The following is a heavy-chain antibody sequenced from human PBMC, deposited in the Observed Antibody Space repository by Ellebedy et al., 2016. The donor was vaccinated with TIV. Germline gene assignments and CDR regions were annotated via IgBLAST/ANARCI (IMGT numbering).Heavy chain of an antibody. D-gene: IGHD2-8*01. CDR1: GFTFSSYS. CDR3: TTNGGFYGVDG. V-gene: IGHV3-21*04. J-gene: IGHJ6*02. CDR2: ISSSSSYI. Sequence: GESLKISCAASGFTFSSYSMNWVRQAPGKGLEWVSSISSSSSYIYYADSVKGRFTISRDNAKNSLYLQMNSLRAEDTAVYYCTTNGGFYGVDGWGQGTTVTVSS.